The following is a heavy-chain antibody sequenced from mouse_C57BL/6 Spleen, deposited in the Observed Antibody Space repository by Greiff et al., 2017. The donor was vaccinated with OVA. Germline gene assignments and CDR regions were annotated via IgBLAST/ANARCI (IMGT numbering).Heavy chain of an antibody. CDR3: ARRILYYGNYGY. D-gene: IGHD2-1*01. CDR1: GYTFTSYW. V-gene: IGHV1-55*01. Sequence: QVQLQQPGAELVKPGASVKMSCKASGYTFTSYWITWVKQRPGQGLEWIGDIYPGSGSTNYNEKFKSKTTLTVDTSSSTAYMQLSSLTSEDSAVYYCARRILYYGNYGYWGQGTTLTVSS. J-gene: IGHJ2*01. CDR2: IYPGSGST.